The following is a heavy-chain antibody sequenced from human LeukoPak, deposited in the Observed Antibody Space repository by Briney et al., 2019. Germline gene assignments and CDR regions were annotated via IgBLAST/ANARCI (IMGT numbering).Heavy chain of an antibody. CDR2: INHSGST. D-gene: IGHD1-26*01. J-gene: IGHJ6*03. V-gene: IGHV4-34*01. CDR1: GGSFSGYY. CDR3: ARRKGASFIGHYYMDV. Sequence: SETLSLTCAVYGGSFSGYYWSWIRQPPGKGLEWIGEINHSGSTNYNPSLKSRVNISVDTSKNPFSLKLSSVTDADTAVYYCARRKGASFIGHYYMDVWGKGTTVTVSS.